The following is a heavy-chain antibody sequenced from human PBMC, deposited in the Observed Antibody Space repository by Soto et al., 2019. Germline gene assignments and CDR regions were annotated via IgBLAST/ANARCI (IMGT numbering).Heavy chain of an antibody. Sequence: EVHLVESGGGLMQPGGSLRLSCAASGFTVSTYNMIWVRQAPVKGLEWVSVTYSGGSTQYADSVKGRFTVSRDNSKNTLYLQMSSLRDEGTAVHYCARKLSGAVQGWAYGMDVWGRGTTVTVSS. CDR3: ARKLSGAVQGWAYGMDV. CDR1: GFTVSTYN. V-gene: IGHV3-53*02. D-gene: IGHD1-26*01. CDR2: TYSGGST. J-gene: IGHJ6*02.